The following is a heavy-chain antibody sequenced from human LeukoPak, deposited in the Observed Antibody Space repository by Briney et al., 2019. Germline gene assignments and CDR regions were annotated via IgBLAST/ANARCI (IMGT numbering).Heavy chain of an antibody. V-gene: IGHV1-8*02. CDR1: GYTFTSYG. CDR3: ARGRGQSDIVVAAT. D-gene: IGHD2-2*01. J-gene: IGHJ3*01. Sequence: ASVKVSCKASGYTFTSYGISWVRQAPGQGLEWMGWMNPNSGNTGYAQKFQGRVTMTRNTSISTAYMELSSLRSEDTAVYYCARGRGQSDIVVAATWGQGTMVTVSS. CDR2: MNPNSGNT.